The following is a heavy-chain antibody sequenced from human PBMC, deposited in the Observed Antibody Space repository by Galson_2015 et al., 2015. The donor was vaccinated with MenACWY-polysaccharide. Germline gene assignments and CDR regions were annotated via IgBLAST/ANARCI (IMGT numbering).Heavy chain of an antibody. V-gene: IGHV3-23*01. CDR2: ISVGGDTT. J-gene: IGHJ4*02. CDR3: AKAVVATALLDY. D-gene: IGHD2-21*02. Sequence: SLRLSCAASGFSFNGYAMSWVRRAPGKGLEWVSTISVGGDTTYYADSVKGRFTISRDNSKNTLYLQMNSLRAEDTAIYYCAKAVVATALLDYWVQGTLVTVSS. CDR1: GFSFNGYA.